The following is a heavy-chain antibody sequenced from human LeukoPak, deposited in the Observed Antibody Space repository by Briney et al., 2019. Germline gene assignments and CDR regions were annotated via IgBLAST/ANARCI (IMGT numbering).Heavy chain of an antibody. CDR3: ARGVYSGSYHEDY. D-gene: IGHD1-26*01. Sequence: SETLSLTCTVSSGSISNDYWSWIRQPPGKGLEWIGYISYSGSTTYNPSLNSRVTISVDTPKNQFSLKLSSVTAADTAVYYCARGVYSGSYHEDYWGQGTLVTVSS. J-gene: IGHJ4*02. CDR1: SGSISNDY. CDR2: ISYSGST. V-gene: IGHV4-59*01.